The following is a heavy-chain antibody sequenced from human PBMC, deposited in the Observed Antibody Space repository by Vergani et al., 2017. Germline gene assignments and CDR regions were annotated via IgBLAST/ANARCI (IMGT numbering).Heavy chain of an antibody. V-gene: IGHV3-7*01. D-gene: IGHD3-10*01. CDR3: VRVPLIRRGSGNYGINNYHGMDI. CDR2: VNQDGREK. Sequence: VQLVESGGDWVQRGGSLRLSCAASGFISSSYWMSWVRQAPGKGLEWVANVNQDGREKYYVDSVRGRFTISRDKAKNSIYLQMNSLRAEHTAVYFCVRVPLIRRGSGNYGINNYHGMDIWGQGTTVIVSS. CDR1: GFISSSYW. J-gene: IGHJ6*02.